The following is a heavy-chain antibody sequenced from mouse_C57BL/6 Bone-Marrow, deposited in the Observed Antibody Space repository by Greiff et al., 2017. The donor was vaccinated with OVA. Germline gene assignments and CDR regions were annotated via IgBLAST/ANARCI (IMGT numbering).Heavy chain of an antibody. Sequence: VHVKQSGPVLVKPGASVKMSCKASGYTFTDYYMNWVKQSHGKSLEWIGVINPYNGGTSYNQKFKGKATLTVDKSSSTAYMELNRLTSEDSAVYYCARGSNHYWGQGTLVTVSA. V-gene: IGHV1-19*01. J-gene: IGHJ3*01. CDR1: GYTFTDYY. CDR2: INPYNGGT. CDR3: ARGSNHY. D-gene: IGHD2-5*01.